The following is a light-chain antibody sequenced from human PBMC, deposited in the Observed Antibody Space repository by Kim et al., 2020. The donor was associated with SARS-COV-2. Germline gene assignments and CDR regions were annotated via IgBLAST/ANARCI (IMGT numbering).Light chain of an antibody. CDR3: QQYNSYPLT. V-gene: IGKV1-5*03. CDR2: KAS. CDR1: QSIGSW. Sequence: DIQMTQSPSTLSASVGDRVTITCRASQSIGSWLAWYQQEPGKAPYLLIYKASSLESGVPSRFSGSGSGTEFTLTISSLQPGDSASYYFQQYNSYPLTFGGGTKVDIK. J-gene: IGKJ4*01.